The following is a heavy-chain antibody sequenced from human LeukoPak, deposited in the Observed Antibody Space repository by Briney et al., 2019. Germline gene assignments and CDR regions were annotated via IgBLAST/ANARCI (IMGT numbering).Heavy chain of an antibody. V-gene: IGHV1-46*01. Sequence: ASVKVSCKASGYTFITYYIHWVRQAPGQGLEWMGMINPSGASASYAQKFRGRVNMTRDTSTSTVYMELSSLRTEDTAVYYCARDLDYGAYELGYWGQGTLVTVSS. CDR2: INPSGASA. CDR3: ARDLDYGAYELGY. D-gene: IGHD4-17*01. CDR1: GYTFITYY. J-gene: IGHJ4*02.